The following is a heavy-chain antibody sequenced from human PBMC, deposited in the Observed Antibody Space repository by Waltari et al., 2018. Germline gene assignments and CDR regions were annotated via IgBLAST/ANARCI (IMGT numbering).Heavy chain of an antibody. CDR1: GFTFSSYG. D-gene: IGHD3-22*01. CDR2: IRYDGSNK. J-gene: IGHJ4*02. Sequence: QVQLVESGGGVVQPGGSLRLSCAASGFTFSSYGLHWVRQAPGQGLEWVAFIRYDGSNKYYADSVKGRFTISRDNSKNTLYLQMNSLRAEDTAVYYCAKDYYDSSGYYSYYFDYWGQGTLVTVSS. CDR3: AKDYYDSSGYYSYYFDY. V-gene: IGHV3-30*02.